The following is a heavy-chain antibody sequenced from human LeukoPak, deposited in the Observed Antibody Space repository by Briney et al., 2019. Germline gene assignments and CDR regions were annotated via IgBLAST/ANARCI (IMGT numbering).Heavy chain of an antibody. CDR1: GGTFSSYA. J-gene: IGHJ4*02. CDR2: IIPIFGTA. Sequence: GSSVKVSCKASGGTFSSYAISWVRQAPGQGLEWMGGIIPIFGTANYAQEFQGRVTITTDESTSTAYMELSSLRSEDAAVYYCARGYYGSGSLDYWGQGTLVTVSS. CDR3: ARGYYGSGSLDY. V-gene: IGHV1-69*05. D-gene: IGHD3-10*01.